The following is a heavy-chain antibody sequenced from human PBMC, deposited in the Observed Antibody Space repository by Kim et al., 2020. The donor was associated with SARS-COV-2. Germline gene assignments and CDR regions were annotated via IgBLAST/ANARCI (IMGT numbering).Heavy chain of an antibody. V-gene: IGHV4-4*02. J-gene: IGHJ5*02. Sequence: SETLSLTCAVSGGSISSSNWWSWVRQPPGKGLEWIGEIYHSGSTNYNPSLKSRVTISVDKSKNQFSLKLSSVTAADTAVYYCARPYYYGSGTENNWFDPWGQGTLVTVSS. D-gene: IGHD3-10*01. CDR3: ARPYYYGSGTENNWFDP. CDR2: IYHSGST. CDR1: GGSISSSNW.